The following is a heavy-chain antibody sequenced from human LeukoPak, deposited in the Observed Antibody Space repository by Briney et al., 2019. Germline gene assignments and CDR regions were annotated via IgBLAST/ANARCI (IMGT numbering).Heavy chain of an antibody. V-gene: IGHV6-1*01. CDR3: ARDPDSSYEWGPFDP. J-gene: IGHJ5*02. D-gene: IGHD6-6*01. Sequence: SQTLSLTCAISGDSVSSNSASWNWIRQSPSRGLEGLGRTYYRSKWNSDYAISLQSRITINPDTSKNQCSLHMKSVTPEDTAVYYCARDPDSSYEWGPFDPWGQGTLVTVSS. CDR1: GDSVSSNSAS. CDR2: TYYRSKWNS.